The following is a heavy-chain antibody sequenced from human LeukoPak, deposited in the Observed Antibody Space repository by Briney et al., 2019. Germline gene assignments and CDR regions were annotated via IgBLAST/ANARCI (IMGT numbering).Heavy chain of an antibody. D-gene: IGHD3-22*01. CDR3: ARANLYDSSGYYYNNWFDP. Sequence: ASVKVSCKASGGTFSSYAISWVRQAPGQGLEWMGRIIPIFGTANYAQKFQGRVTITTDESTSTAYMELSSLRSEDTAVYYCARANLYDSSGYYYNNWFDPWGQGTLVTVSS. CDR2: IIPIFGTA. CDR1: GGTFSSYA. V-gene: IGHV1-69*05. J-gene: IGHJ5*02.